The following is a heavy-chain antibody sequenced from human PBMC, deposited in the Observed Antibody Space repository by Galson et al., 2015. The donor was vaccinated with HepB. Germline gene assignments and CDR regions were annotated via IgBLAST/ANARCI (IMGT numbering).Heavy chain of an antibody. Sequence: SLRLSCAASGFTFSSYAMHWVRQAPGKGLEWVAVISYDGSNKYYADSVKGRFTISRDNSKNTLYLQMNSLRAEDTAVYYCARVLPSPPEKPYGDYVLGAFDIWGQGTMVTVSS. CDR3: ARVLPSPPEKPYGDYVLGAFDI. V-gene: IGHV3-30-3*01. CDR1: GFTFSSYA. D-gene: IGHD4-17*01. J-gene: IGHJ3*02. CDR2: ISYDGSNK.